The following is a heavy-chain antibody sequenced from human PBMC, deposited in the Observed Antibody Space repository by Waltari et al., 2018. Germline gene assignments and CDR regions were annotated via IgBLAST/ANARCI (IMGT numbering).Heavy chain of an antibody. CDR2: INPSGGST. D-gene: IGHD2-21*01. Sequence: QVQLVQSGAEVKKPGASVKISCKTSEYTFTSSYIHWVRQAPGQGLEWMGIINPSGGSTIDAQKCQGRVTMTRDTSTSTVYMELSSLRSDDTAVYYCALDTGALWMDVWGQGTTVTVSS. V-gene: IGHV1-46*01. J-gene: IGHJ6*02. CDR1: EYTFTSSY. CDR3: ALDTGALWMDV.